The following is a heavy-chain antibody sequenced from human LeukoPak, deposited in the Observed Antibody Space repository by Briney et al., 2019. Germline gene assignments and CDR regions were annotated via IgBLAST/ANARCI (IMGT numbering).Heavy chain of an antibody. Sequence: GASVKVSCKAPGGTFSSYAISWVRQAPGQGLEWMGGIIPIFGTANYAQKFQGRVTITADESTSTAYMELSSLRSEDTAVYYCARDARYCSGGSCSRGYYFDYWGQGTLVTVSS. V-gene: IGHV1-69*13. CDR2: IIPIFGTA. CDR3: ARDARYCSGGSCSRGYYFDY. CDR1: GGTFSSYA. J-gene: IGHJ4*02. D-gene: IGHD2-15*01.